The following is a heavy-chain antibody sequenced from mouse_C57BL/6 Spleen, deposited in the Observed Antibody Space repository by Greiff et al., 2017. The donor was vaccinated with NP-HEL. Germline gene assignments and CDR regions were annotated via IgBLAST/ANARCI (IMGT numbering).Heavy chain of an antibody. V-gene: IGHV2-9*01. CDR1: GFSLTSYG. J-gene: IGHJ1*03. CDR2: IWGGGST. Sequence: QVQLKESGPGLVAPSQSLSITCTVSGFSLTSYGVDWVRQPPGKGLEWLGVIWGGGSTNYNSALMSRLSISKDNSKSQVFLKMNSLQTDDTAMYYCAKQSRENYYGSSPYWYFDVWGTGTTVTVSS. D-gene: IGHD1-1*01. CDR3: AKQSRENYYGSSPYWYFDV.